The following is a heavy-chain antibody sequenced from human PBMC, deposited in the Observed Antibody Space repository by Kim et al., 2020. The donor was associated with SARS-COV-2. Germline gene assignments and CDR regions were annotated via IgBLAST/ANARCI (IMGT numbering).Heavy chain of an antibody. D-gene: IGHD2-15*01. CDR3: ARGTSCSGRGCYSPLDQFYYMDV. J-gene: IGHJ6*03. V-gene: IGHV3-21*01. CDR2: ITSRGSYI. Sequence: GGSLRLSCRASGFKFDDYSMNWVRQAPGRGLEWVSSITSRGSYIYYPDSLEGRFTISRDNAQNSLYLLMHIMTTDDTAVYYCARGTSCSGRGCYSPLDQFYYMDVWGEGTPVTV. CDR1: GFKFDDYS.